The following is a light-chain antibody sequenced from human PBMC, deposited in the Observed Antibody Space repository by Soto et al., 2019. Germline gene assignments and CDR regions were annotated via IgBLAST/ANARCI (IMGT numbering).Light chain of an antibody. V-gene: IGKV3-15*01. J-gene: IGKJ4*01. CDR1: QSVAFH. CDR3: HQYNKWPPLT. Sequence: EIVMTQSPATLPVSPGETATLSCRAIQSVAFHLAWYQQKPGQGPRRLIYGAFTRAIGIPARFSGSWSGTEVTNPIRSLQSEDFAVYLCHQYNKWPPLTFGGGTKVAIK. CDR2: GAF.